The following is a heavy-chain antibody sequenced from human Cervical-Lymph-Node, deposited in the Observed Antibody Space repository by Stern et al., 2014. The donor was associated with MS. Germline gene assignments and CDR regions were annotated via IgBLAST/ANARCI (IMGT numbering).Heavy chain of an antibody. CDR3: ARFYSSSSFADAFDI. CDR2: IDWDDDK. V-gene: IGHV2-70*01. CDR1: GFSLTTSGMC. D-gene: IGHD6-6*01. J-gene: IGHJ3*02. Sequence: ESGPALVKPTQTLTLTCTFSGFSLTTSGMCVSWIRQPPGKALDWLALIDWDDDKSYNPSLKTRLTISKDTSKNQVVLTMTNMDPVDTATYYCARFYSSSSFADAFDIWGQGTMVTVSS.